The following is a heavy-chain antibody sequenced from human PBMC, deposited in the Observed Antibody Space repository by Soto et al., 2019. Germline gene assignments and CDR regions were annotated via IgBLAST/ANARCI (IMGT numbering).Heavy chain of an antibody. CDR3: ARDSWKVRGVALLDYDGMDV. Sequence: EVQLVESGGGLVQPGGSLRLSCAASGFTFSSNYMSWVRQAPGKGLEWVSVIYSGGSTYYADSVKGRFTISRDNSKNTLYLQMNSLRAEDTAVYYCARDSWKVRGVALLDYDGMDVWGQATTVTVSS. CDR2: IYSGGST. V-gene: IGHV3-66*01. D-gene: IGHD3-10*01. CDR1: GFTFSSNY. J-gene: IGHJ6*02.